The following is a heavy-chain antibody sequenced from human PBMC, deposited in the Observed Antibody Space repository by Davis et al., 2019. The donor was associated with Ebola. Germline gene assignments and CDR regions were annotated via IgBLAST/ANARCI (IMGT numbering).Heavy chain of an antibody. J-gene: IGHJ4*02. V-gene: IGHV4-34*01. CDR1: GGSFSGYY. D-gene: IGHD3-10*01. Sequence: MPSETLSLTCAVYGGSFSGYYWSWIRQPPGKGLEWIGEINHSGSTNYNPSLKSRVTISVDTSKNQFSLKLSSVTAADTAVYYCARGSLLWFGELTYYFDYWGQGTLVTVSS. CDR3: ARGSLLWFGELTYYFDY. CDR2: INHSGST.